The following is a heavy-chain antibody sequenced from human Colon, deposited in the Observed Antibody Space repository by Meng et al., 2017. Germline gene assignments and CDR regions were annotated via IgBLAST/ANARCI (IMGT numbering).Heavy chain of an antibody. Sequence: QVQLQESCPGLLQPSGTLSLTWPVTGNSLRSNHWWSWVRQSPGKGLEWIAIIYHSGNTNYNPSLKSRATISMDKSKNQFSLNLSSVTAADTAVYYCTTGTYYDHWGQGTLVTVSS. V-gene: IGHV4-4*02. CDR2: IYHSGNT. J-gene: IGHJ4*02. CDR3: TTGTYYDH. D-gene: IGHD7-27*01. CDR1: GNSLRSNHW.